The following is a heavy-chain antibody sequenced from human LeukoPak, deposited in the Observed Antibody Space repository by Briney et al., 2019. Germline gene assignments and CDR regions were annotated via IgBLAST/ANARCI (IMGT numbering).Heavy chain of an antibody. J-gene: IGHJ3*02. CDR1: GFTFSNAW. CDR3: TTGFDI. V-gene: IGHV3-15*01. CDR2: IKSKTEGGTT. Sequence: GGSLSLSCAASGFTFSNAWMSWVRQAPGKGLEWVGRIKSKTEGGTTDYAAPVKGRFTISRDDSKNTLYLQMNSLKTEDTAVYYCTTGFDIWGQGTMVTVSS.